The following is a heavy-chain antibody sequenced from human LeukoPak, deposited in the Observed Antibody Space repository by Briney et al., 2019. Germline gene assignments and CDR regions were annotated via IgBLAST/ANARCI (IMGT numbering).Heavy chain of an antibody. Sequence: GGSLRLSCAASGFSFTDAWMRWVRQAPGGGLEWVGRIKSKADGGRAEYAATVKGRFFISRDDAKSTLYVQMNRLRTEDTAVYYCTTEKDLYYYDSSGYFHWGQGSLVTVSS. D-gene: IGHD3-22*01. V-gene: IGHV3-15*01. CDR1: GFSFTDAW. J-gene: IGHJ4*02. CDR2: IKSKADGGRA. CDR3: TTEKDLYYYDSSGYFH.